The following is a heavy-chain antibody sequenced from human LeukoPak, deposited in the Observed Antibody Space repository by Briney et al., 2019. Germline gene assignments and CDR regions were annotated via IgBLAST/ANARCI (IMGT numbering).Heavy chain of an antibody. V-gene: IGHV3-21*01. CDR1: GFTFSSYS. CDR2: ISSSSYI. D-gene: IGHD6-13*01. CDR3: ARDGSSSCLDY. Sequence: PGGSLRLSCAASGFTFSSYSMNWVRQAPGKGLEWVSSISSSSYIYYADSVKGRFTISRDNARNSLYLQMNSLRAEDTAVYYCARDGSSSCLDYWGQGTLVTVSS. J-gene: IGHJ4*02.